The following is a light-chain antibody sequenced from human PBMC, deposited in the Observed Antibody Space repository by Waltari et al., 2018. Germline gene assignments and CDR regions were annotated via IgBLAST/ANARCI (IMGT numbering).Light chain of an antibody. CDR3: QAWDTTTAV. J-gene: IGLJ3*02. V-gene: IGLV3-1*01. CDR2: QDN. Sequence: DKQKHGQATVVVIYQDNKQASGIPERFTGSNSGDTATLTISETQSMDEADYYCQAWDTTTAVFGGGTKLTVL.